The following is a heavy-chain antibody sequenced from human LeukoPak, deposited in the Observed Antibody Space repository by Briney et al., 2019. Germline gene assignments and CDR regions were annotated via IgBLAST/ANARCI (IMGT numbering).Heavy chain of an antibody. Sequence: GGSLRLSCAASGFTFSTHTMSWVRQAPGKGLEWVANINQDGSEKYYVDSVKGRFTISRDNAKTSLYLQMNSLRAEDTAVYYCARSYLKMASASWGQGTLVTVSS. CDR3: ARSYLKMASAS. V-gene: IGHV3-7*01. D-gene: IGHD3-10*01. J-gene: IGHJ5*02. CDR1: GFTFSTHT. CDR2: INQDGSEK.